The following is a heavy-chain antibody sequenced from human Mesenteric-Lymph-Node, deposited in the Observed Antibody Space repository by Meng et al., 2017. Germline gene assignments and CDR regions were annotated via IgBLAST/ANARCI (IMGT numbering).Heavy chain of an antibody. D-gene: IGHD3-22*01. J-gene: IGHJ6*02. CDR3: ARDRGYYDSSGYYYHYYYGMDV. CDR2: INSDGSST. Sequence: GGSLRLSCAASGFTFSSYWMHWVRQAPGKGLVWVSRINSDGSSTSYADSVKGRFTISRDNAKNTLYLQMNSLRAEDTAVYYCARDRGYYDSSGYYYHYYYGMDVWGQGTTVTVSS. V-gene: IGHV3-74*01. CDR1: GFTFSSYW.